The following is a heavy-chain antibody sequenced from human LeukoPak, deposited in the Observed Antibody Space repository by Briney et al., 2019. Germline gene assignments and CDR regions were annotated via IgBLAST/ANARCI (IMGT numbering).Heavy chain of an antibody. V-gene: IGHV3-7*02. CDR2: IKQDGSEK. Sequence: GGSLRLSCEASGFTFSSYWMSWVRQAPGKGLEWVANIKQDGSEKYYVDSVKGRFTISRDNAKNSLYLQMNSLRAEDTAVYYCATDSYYYDSSGYSPAFDYWGQGTLVTVSS. D-gene: IGHD3-22*01. J-gene: IGHJ4*02. CDR1: GFTFSSYW. CDR3: ATDSYYYDSSGYSPAFDY.